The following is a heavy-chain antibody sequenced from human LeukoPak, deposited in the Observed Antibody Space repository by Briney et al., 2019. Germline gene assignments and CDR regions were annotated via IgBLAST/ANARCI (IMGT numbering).Heavy chain of an antibody. V-gene: IGHV3-30*03. CDR3: ARGAYYYED. Sequence: GKSLRLSCAASGFTFSTYGMHWVRQAPGKGLEWVAVISYDGSNTYYSDSVKGRFTISRDNSKNTLFVQMNSLRAEDTAVYYCARGAYYYEDWGQGTLVTVSS. J-gene: IGHJ4*02. CDR2: ISYDGSNT. CDR1: GFTFSTYG. D-gene: IGHD3-22*01.